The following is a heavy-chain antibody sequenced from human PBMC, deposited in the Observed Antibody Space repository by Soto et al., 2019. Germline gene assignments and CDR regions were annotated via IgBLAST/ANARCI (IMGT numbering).Heavy chain of an antibody. CDR1: GGTFSSYA. CDR3: ARSQGSSTSLEIYYYYYYGMDV. D-gene: IGHD2-2*01. J-gene: IGHJ6*02. V-gene: IGHV1-69*01. CDR2: IIPISGTA. Sequence: QVQLVQSGAEVQKPGSSVKVSCKASGGTFSSYAISWVRQAPGQGLEWMGGIIPISGTANYAQKFQGRVTITADESTSTVYMELISLRSEDTAVYFCARSQGSSTSLEIYYYYYYGMDVWGQGTTVTVSS.